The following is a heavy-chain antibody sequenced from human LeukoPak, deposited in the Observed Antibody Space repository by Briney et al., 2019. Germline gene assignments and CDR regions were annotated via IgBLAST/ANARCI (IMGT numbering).Heavy chain of an antibody. CDR2: IYHSGST. CDR1: GGSISSSNW. D-gene: IGHD3-10*01. CDR3: ARAAVGEFFRWFDP. V-gene: IGHV4-4*02. Sequence: KSSETLSLTCAVSGGSISSSNWWSWVRQPPGKGLEWIGEIYHSGSTNYNPSLKSRVTISVDKSKNQFSLKLSSVTAADTAVYYCARAAVGEFFRWFDPWGQGTLVTVSS. J-gene: IGHJ5*02.